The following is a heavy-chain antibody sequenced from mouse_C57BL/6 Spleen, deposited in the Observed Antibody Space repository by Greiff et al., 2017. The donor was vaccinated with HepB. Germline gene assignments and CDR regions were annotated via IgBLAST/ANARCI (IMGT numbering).Heavy chain of an antibody. Sequence: VQLQQPGAELVKPGASVKLSCKASGYTFTSYWMHWVKQRPGQGLEWIGMIHPNSGSTNYNEKFKSKATLTVDKSSSTSYMQLSSLTSEDSAVYYCARFSIQGYAMDYWGQGTSVTVSS. V-gene: IGHV1-64*01. J-gene: IGHJ4*01. CDR3: ARFSIQGYAMDY. CDR2: IHPNSGST. D-gene: IGHD3-2*02. CDR1: GYTFTSYW.